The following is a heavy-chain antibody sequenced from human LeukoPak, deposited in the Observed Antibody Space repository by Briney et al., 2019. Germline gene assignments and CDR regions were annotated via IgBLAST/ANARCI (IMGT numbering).Heavy chain of an antibody. V-gene: IGHV1-69*04. Sequence: GASVKVSCKASGCTFRSYVFRWVRQAPGQGLDWMGRSIPILCIANYAQKFQGRVTITADKSTSTAYMELNSLRSEDTAVYYCARVNGIAAADQSDYWGQGTLVTVSS. CDR2: SIPILCIA. CDR1: GCTFRSYV. D-gene: IGHD6-13*01. CDR3: ARVNGIAAADQSDY. J-gene: IGHJ4*02.